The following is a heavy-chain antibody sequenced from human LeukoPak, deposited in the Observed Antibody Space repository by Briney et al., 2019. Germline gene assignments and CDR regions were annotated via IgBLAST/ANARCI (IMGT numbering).Heavy chain of an antibody. CDR1: GGSISSGAHY. V-gene: IGHV4-31*03. CDR2: IFYTGST. Sequence: SQTLSLTCTVSGGSISSGAHYWSWIRQHPGKGLEWIGYIFYTGSTFYNPSLQSRVSISVDTSKNQFSLMPSSVTAADTAVYYCARDGGYSMDVWGKGTTVTVSS. CDR3: ARDGGYSMDV. D-gene: IGHD2-21*01. J-gene: IGHJ6*03.